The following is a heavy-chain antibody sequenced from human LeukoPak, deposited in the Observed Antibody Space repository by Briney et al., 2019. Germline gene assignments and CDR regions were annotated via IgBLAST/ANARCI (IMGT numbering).Heavy chain of an antibody. D-gene: IGHD3-10*01. Sequence: SETLSLTCTVSGYSISSGYYWGWIRQPPGKGLEWIGSIYHSGSTYYNPSLKSRVTISVDRSKNQFSLKLSSVTAADTAVYYCARHGGYDSGGMDVWGQGTTVTVSS. CDR1: GYSISSGYY. J-gene: IGHJ6*02. CDR2: IYHSGST. CDR3: ARHGGYDSGGMDV. V-gene: IGHV4-38-2*02.